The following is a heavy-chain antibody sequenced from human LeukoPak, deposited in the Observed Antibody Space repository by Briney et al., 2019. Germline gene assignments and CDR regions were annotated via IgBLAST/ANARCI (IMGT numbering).Heavy chain of an antibody. CDR3: ALTETATSHFDY. D-gene: IGHD5-24*01. J-gene: IGHJ4*02. V-gene: IGHV4-34*01. Sequence: SETLSLTCAVYGGSFSGYYWSWIRQPPGKGLEWIGEINHSGSTNYNPSLKSRVTISVDTSKNQFSLKLSSVTAADTAVYYCALTETATSHFDYWGQGTLVTVSS. CDR1: GGSFSGYY. CDR2: INHSGST.